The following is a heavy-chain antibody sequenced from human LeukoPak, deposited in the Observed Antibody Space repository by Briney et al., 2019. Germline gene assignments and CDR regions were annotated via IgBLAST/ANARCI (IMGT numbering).Heavy chain of an antibody. CDR2: IWYEGSKN. D-gene: IGHD1-26*01. V-gene: IGHV3-33*01. CDR1: GFTFSSYA. CDR3: ARDSSGSCDY. J-gene: IGHJ4*02. Sequence: GGSLRLSCAASGFTFSSYAMHWVCQAPGKGLEWVAIIWYEGSKNYYGDSVKGRFTISRDNSKNTLYPQMNSLRAEDTAVYYCARDSSGSCDYWGQGTLVTVSS.